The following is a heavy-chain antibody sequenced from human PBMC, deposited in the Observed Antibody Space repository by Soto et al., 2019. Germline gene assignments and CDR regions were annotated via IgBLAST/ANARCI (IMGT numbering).Heavy chain of an antibody. Sequence: QVQLQQWGAGLLKPSETLSLTCAVYGGSFSGYYWSWIRQPPGKGLEWIGEINHSGSTNYNPSLKSRVTISVDTSKNQFSLKLSSVTAADTAVYYCATIAARGFDYWGQGTLVTVSS. CDR3: ATIAARGFDY. J-gene: IGHJ4*02. D-gene: IGHD6-6*01. CDR2: INHSGST. V-gene: IGHV4-34*01. CDR1: GGSFSGYY.